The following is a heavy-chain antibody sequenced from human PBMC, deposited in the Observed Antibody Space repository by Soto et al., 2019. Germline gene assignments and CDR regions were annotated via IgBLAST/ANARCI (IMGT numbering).Heavy chain of an antibody. D-gene: IGHD4-17*01. J-gene: IGHJ4*02. V-gene: IGHV3-48*02. CDR2: ISTPGTSK. CDR3: ARDRGADYGDFDY. CDR1: GFTISTYS. Sequence: EVQLVESGGGLVQPGGSLTLSCVASGFTISTYSFNWVRQTPGKGLEWLSYISTPGTSKYYADSIQGRVTVSRDNAKNSLFLHLSRLRKEDTAVYYCARDRGADYGDFDYWGQGTLVTVSS.